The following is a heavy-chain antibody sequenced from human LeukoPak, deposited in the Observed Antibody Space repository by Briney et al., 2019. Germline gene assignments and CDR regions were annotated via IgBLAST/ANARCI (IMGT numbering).Heavy chain of an antibody. CDR3: ARGNYYENSGYWVLSAFDI. V-gene: IGHV3-48*03. D-gene: IGHD3-22*01. Sequence: GGSQRLSCAASGFSISNYEMNWVRQAPGKGLEWVSYISSSGSTTYYADSVKGRFTISRDNAKNSLYLQMNSLRAEDTAVYYCARGNYYENSGYWVLSAFDIWGQGTMVTVSS. J-gene: IGHJ3*02. CDR1: GFSISNYE. CDR2: ISSSGSTT.